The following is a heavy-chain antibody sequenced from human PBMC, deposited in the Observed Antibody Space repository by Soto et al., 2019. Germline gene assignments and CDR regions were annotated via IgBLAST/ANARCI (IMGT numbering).Heavy chain of an antibody. CDR3: TRRDSSVPFDF. Sequence: EVHLVEFGGGLVQPGGSLRLSCAASGFAFSNSWMHWVRQAPGKGLVWVSRINPDGSTTNYADSVKGRFTISRDNAKNTLYLQMNSLRAEDTAVYYCTRRDSSVPFDFWGQGTLFTVSS. CDR1: GFAFSNSW. J-gene: IGHJ4*02. D-gene: IGHD6-19*01. V-gene: IGHV3-74*01. CDR2: INPDGSTT.